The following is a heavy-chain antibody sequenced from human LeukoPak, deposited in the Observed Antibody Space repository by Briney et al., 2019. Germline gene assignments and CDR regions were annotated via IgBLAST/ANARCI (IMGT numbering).Heavy chain of an antibody. CDR3: AKVIYYGSEDVDY. V-gene: IGHV3-23*01. J-gene: IGHJ4*01. D-gene: IGHD3-10*01. CDR1: GFTFSSYS. Sequence: GGSLRLSCAASGFTFSSYSMNWVRQAPGKGLEWVSAISGSGGSTYYADSVRGRFTTSRDNSKNTLYLQLNSLRAEDTAVYYCAKVIYYGSEDVDYWGQGTLVTVSS. CDR2: ISGSGGST.